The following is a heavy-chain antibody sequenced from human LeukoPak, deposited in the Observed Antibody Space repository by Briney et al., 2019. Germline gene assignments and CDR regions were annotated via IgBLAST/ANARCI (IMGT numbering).Heavy chain of an antibody. J-gene: IGHJ4*02. D-gene: IGHD3-9*01. CDR3: ARGFQYDILTGYYDY. V-gene: IGHV3-74*01. CDR1: GFTLGNYW. Sequence: GGSLRLSCAASGFTLGNYWMHWVRHAPGKGLVWVSRIQSDGSTTTYADSVKGRFTISRDNAKNTLYLQMNSLRAEDTAVYYCARGFQYDILTGYYDYWGQGTLVTVSS. CDR2: IQSDGSTT.